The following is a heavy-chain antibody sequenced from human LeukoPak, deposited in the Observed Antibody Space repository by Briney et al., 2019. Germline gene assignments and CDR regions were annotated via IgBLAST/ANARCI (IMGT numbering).Heavy chain of an antibody. CDR1: GYTFTNYD. J-gene: IGHJ4*02. Sequence: GASVKVSCKASGYTFTNYDINWVRQATGQGLEWMGWMNPNSGNTGYAQKFKGRVTITRNTSISAAYMELSSLRSEDTAVYYCATGEVGGKLPYFDFWGQGTLVAVSS. CDR3: ATGEVGGKLPYFDF. V-gene: IGHV1-8*03. CDR2: MNPNSGNT. D-gene: IGHD1-26*01.